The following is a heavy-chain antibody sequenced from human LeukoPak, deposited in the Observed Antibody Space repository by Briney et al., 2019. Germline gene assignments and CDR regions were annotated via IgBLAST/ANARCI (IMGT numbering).Heavy chain of an antibody. Sequence: GGSLRLSCAASGFTVPDNYMNWVRQSSGKGLEWVSVIYGGGDTYYADSVKGRFTISRDNSKNTLYLQMNSLRAEDTAVYYCAKAFPVYYYDSSGYEGFDYWGQGTLVTVSS. V-gene: IGHV3-53*01. D-gene: IGHD3-22*01. J-gene: IGHJ4*02. CDR3: AKAFPVYYYDSSGYEGFDY. CDR1: GFTVPDNY. CDR2: IYGGGDT.